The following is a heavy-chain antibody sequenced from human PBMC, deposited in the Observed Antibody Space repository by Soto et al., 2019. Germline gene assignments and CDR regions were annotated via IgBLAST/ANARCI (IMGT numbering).Heavy chain of an antibody. J-gene: IGHJ6*02. CDR3: ARDLSGTGLDI. D-gene: IGHD1-26*01. V-gene: IGHV4-4*07. CDR2: IYSTGGT. Sequence: PSKTLSLTRNVSGDSIGRFYWSWIRQSAEKGLEWIGRIYSTGGTAYNPALKGRITISLDRSNNHVSLEMNSVTAADTAVYFCARDLSGTGLDIWGRGTSVTVSS. CDR1: GDSIGRFY.